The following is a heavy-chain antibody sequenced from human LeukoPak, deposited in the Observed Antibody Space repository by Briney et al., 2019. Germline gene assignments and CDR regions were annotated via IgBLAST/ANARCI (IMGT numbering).Heavy chain of an antibody. CDR3: ARDSSSWYALDY. CDR1: GGIFSSYA. CDR2: IIPIFGTA. V-gene: IGHV1-69*13. J-gene: IGHJ4*02. D-gene: IGHD6-13*01. Sequence: SVKVSCKASGGIFSSYAISWVRQAPGQGLEWMGGIIPIFGTANYAQKFQGRVTITADESTSTAYMELSSLRSEDTAVYYCARDSSSWYALDYWGQGTLVTVSS.